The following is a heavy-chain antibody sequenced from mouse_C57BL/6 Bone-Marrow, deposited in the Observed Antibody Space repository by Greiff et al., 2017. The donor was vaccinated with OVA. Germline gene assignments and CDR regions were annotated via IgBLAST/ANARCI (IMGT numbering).Heavy chain of an antibody. J-gene: IGHJ3*01. V-gene: IGHV1-72*01. D-gene: IGHD4-1*01. Sequence: QVQLKQPGAELVKPGASVKLSCKASGYTFTSYWMHWVKQRPGRGLEWIGRIDPNSGGTKYNEKFKSKATLTVDKPSSTAYMQLSSLTSEDSAVYYCARRGWDWFAYWGQGTLVTVSA. CDR3: ARRGWDWFAY. CDR1: GYTFTSYW. CDR2: IDPNSGGT.